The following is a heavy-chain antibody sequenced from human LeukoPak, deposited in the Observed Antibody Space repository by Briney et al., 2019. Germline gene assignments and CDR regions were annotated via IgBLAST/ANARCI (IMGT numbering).Heavy chain of an antibody. Sequence: PETLSLTCTVSGGSISSYYWSWIRQPAGKRLEWIGRIHTSGSTNYNPSLKSRVTMSVDTSKNHFSLRLSSVTAADTAVYYCARANSDYSIFDYWGQGTLVTVSS. CDR1: GGSISSYY. CDR2: IHTSGST. J-gene: IGHJ4*02. CDR3: ARANSDYSIFDY. D-gene: IGHD4-4*01. V-gene: IGHV4-4*07.